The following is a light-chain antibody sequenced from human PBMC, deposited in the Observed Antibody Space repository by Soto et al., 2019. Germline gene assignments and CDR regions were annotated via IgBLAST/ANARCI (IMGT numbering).Light chain of an antibody. CDR3: HQYDTTPQT. Sequence: VLTQSPRSLAVSLGERATVNCRSSQSVLDNSTNKSYLAWYQKKPGHPPKLLVHWASVREAGVPDRFSGGGSGADVTLTISSLQAEDVAVYYCHQYDTTPQTFGQGTQLEIK. CDR1: QSVLDNSTNKSY. V-gene: IGKV4-1*01. J-gene: IGKJ2*01. CDR2: WAS.